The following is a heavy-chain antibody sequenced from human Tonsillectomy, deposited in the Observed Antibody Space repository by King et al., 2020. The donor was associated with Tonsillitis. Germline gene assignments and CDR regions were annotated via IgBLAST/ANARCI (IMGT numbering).Heavy chain of an antibody. V-gene: IGHV4-59*01. J-gene: IGHJ4*02. CDR2: IYYSGST. D-gene: IGHD5-24*01. Sequence: VQLQESGPGLVKPSETLSLTCTVSGGSINNYYWSWIRQPPGKGLEWIGYIYYSGSTNYNPSLKSRVTISVDTSKNQFSLRLSSVTAADTAVYYCARVGPLEMATIYYFDYWGQGTLVTVSS. CDR3: ARVGPLEMATIYYFDY. CDR1: GGSINNYY.